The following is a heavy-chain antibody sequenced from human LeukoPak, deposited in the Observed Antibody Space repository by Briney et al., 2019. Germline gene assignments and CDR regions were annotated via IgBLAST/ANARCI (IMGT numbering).Heavy chain of an antibody. V-gene: IGHV1-69*04. Sequence: ASVKVSCKASGGTFSSYAISWVRQAPGQGLEWMGRIIPILGIANYAQKFQGRVTITADKSTSTAYMELSSLRSEDTAVYYCARGQDSSGPFDYWDQGTLVTVSS. CDR2: IIPILGIA. D-gene: IGHD3-22*01. CDR3: ARGQDSSGPFDY. CDR1: GGTFSSYA. J-gene: IGHJ4*02.